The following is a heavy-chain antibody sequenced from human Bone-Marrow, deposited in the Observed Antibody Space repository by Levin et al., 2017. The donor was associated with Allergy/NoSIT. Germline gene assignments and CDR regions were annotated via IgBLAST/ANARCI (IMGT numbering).Heavy chain of an antibody. V-gene: IGHV5-51*01. J-gene: IGHJ5*02. CDR1: GYSFSSYW. CDR2: IYPGDLAT. Sequence: KVSCKGSGYSFSSYWIAWVRQMPGKGLEWMGIIYPGDLATRYSPSFQGQVTISVDKSISTAYLQWSSLKASDTAMYYCARMITSFDWFDPWGQGTLVTVSS. CDR3: ARMITSFDWFDP. D-gene: IGHD1-20*01.